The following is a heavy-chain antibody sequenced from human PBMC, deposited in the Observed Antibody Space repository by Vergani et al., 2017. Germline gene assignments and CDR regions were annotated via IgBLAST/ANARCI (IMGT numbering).Heavy chain of an antibody. D-gene: IGHD3-3*01. J-gene: IGHJ5*02. CDR3: ARHRRITIFGVVIGGWFDP. CDR2: IYPGDSDT. V-gene: IGHV5-51*01. Sequence: EVQLVQSGAEVKKPGESLKISCKGSGYSFTSYWIGWVRQMPGKGLEWMGIIYPGDSDTRYSPSFQGQVTISADKSISTAYLRWRSLKASDTAMYYCARHRRITIFGVVIGGWFDPWGQGTLVTVSS. CDR1: GYSFTSYW.